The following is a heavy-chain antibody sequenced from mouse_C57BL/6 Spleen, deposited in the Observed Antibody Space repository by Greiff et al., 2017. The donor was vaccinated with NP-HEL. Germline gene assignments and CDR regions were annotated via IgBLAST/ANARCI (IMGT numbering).Heavy chain of an antibody. CDR1: GISITTGNYR. Sequence: VQLQQSGPGLVKPSQTVFLTCNVTGISITTGNYRWSWIRQFPGNKLEWIGYIYYSGTITYNPSLTSRTTITRDTPKNQFFLEMNSLTAEDTATYYCARAYSNYAMDYWGQGTSVTVSS. CDR3: ARAYSNYAMDY. D-gene: IGHD2-5*01. V-gene: IGHV3-5*01. J-gene: IGHJ4*01. CDR2: IYYSGTI.